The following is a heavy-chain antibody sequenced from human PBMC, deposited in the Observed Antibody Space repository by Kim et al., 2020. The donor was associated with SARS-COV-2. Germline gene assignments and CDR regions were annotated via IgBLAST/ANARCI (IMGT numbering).Heavy chain of an antibody. Sequence: GGSLRLSCAASGFTFSSYAMSWVRQAPGKGLEWVSAISGSGGSTYYADSVKGRFTISRDNSKNTLYLQMNSLRAEDTAVYYCATRPSTTAGGGDLIDYWGQGTLVTVSS. CDR2: ISGSGGST. D-gene: IGHD4-4*01. CDR3: ATRPSTTAGGGDLIDY. J-gene: IGHJ4*02. CDR1: GFTFSSYA. V-gene: IGHV3-23*01.